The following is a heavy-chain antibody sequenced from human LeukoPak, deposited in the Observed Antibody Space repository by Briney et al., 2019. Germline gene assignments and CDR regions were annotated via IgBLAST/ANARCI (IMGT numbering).Heavy chain of an antibody. V-gene: IGHV3-23*01. J-gene: IGHJ4*02. CDR1: GFTFSHAW. D-gene: IGHD3-10*01. CDR2: ISGIGDRT. Sequence: GGSLRLSCAASGFTFSHAWMSWVRQAPGKGLEWVSAISGIGDRTYYADSVKGRFTISRDNSKNTLSLQMNSLRAEDTAVYYCAKESPYVSPRQYYFDYWGQGTLVTVSS. CDR3: AKESPYVSPRQYYFDY.